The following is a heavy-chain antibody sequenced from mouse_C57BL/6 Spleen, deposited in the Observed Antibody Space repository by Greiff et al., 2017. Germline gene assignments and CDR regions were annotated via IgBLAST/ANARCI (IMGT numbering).Heavy chain of an antibody. CDR2: IYPGSGNT. D-gene: IGHD2-4*01. CDR1: GYTFTDYY. J-gene: IGHJ4*01. CDR3: ARDYDGDAMDY. V-gene: IGHV1-76*01. Sequence: QVQLQQSGAELVRPGASVKLSCKASGYTFTDYYIHWVKQRPGQGLEWIARIYPGSGNTYYNEKFKGKATLTVEKSSSTAYMQLSSLTSEDSAVYFCARDYDGDAMDYWGQGTSVTVSS.